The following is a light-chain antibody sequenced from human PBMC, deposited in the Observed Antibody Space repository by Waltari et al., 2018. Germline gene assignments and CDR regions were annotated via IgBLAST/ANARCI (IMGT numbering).Light chain of an antibody. J-gene: IGKJ2*03. CDR1: QSRVHSNGNTY. Sequence: DVVMTQSPLSLPITPGQPASISCRSSQSRVHSNGNTYLSWYQQKPGQPPRLLIYQVSNRYSGVPDRFSGSGAGTDFTLKISRVEAEDVGVYYCGQGAHLPYSFGQGTKVEIK. CDR2: QVS. V-gene: IGKV2-30*02. CDR3: GQGAHLPYS.